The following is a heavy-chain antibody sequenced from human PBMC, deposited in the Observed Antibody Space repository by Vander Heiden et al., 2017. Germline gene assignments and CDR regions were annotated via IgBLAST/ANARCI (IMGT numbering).Heavy chain of an antibody. CDR3: TTVFTFNWFDP. Sequence: EVQLVESGGGLVKPGGSLRLSCAASGFTFSNACMNWVRQAPGKGLEWVGRIKSRSDGGTTDYAAPVKGRFTISRDDSKNTLYLQMNSLKTEDTAVYYCTTVFTFNWFDPWGQGTLVTVSS. CDR2: IKSRSDGGTT. J-gene: IGHJ5*02. D-gene: IGHD3-10*02. CDR1: GFTFSNAC. V-gene: IGHV3-15*07.